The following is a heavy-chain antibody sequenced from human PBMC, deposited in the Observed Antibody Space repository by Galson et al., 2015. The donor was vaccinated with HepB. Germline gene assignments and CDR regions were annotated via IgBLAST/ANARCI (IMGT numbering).Heavy chain of an antibody. CDR3: AKDNDVKADADNSHYFDF. CDR1: GFTFTSYA. J-gene: IGHJ4*02. CDR2: DRRSGGNT. D-gene: IGHD1-1*01. Sequence: SLRLPCAASGFTFTSYAMTCVGPAPGLGVEWLSNDRRSGGNTFYADSVNGRFTISKDNSKNTMYLQMNSLRAEDSAIYYCAKDNDVKADADNSHYFDFWGQGTLVTVSS. V-gene: IGHV3-23*01.